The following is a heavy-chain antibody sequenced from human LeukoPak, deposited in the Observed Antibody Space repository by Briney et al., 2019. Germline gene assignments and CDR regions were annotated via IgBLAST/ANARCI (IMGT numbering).Heavy chain of an antibody. V-gene: IGHV3-48*03. J-gene: IGHJ5*02. Sequence: GGSLRLSCAASDFPFTSYDMNWVRQAPGKGLEWVSYISRDGATRYYADSVKGRFTISRDNAKKSLYLQMSSLTAEDTALYYCTRDRSGNPFDPWGQGTLVTVSS. CDR1: DFPFTSYD. CDR3: TRDRSGNPFDP. CDR2: ISRDGATR. D-gene: IGHD3-10*01.